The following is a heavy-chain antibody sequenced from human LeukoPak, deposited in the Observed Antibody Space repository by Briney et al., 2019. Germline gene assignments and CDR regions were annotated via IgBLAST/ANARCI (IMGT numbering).Heavy chain of an antibody. D-gene: IGHD6-6*01. CDR1: GFTFSSYA. V-gene: IGHV3-30-3*01. CDR2: ISYDGSNK. CDR3: ARISSS. Sequence: PGGSLRLSCEASGFTFSSYAMHWVRKAPGKGLEWVAVISYDGSNKYYADSVKGRFTISRDNSKNTLYLQMNSLRAEDTAVYYCARISSSWGQGTLVTVSS. J-gene: IGHJ4*02.